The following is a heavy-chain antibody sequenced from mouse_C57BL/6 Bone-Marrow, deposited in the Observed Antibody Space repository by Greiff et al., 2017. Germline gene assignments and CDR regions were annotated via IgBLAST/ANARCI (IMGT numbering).Heavy chain of an antibody. V-gene: IGHV5-15*01. D-gene: IGHD1-1*01. Sequence: DVMLVESGGGLVQPGWSLKLSCAASGFTFSDYGMAWVRQAPRKGPEWVAFISNLAYSIYYADTVTGRFTISRENAKNTLYLEMSSLRSEDTAMYYCARYGSSSWYFDVWGTGTTVTVSS. J-gene: IGHJ1*03. CDR2: ISNLAYSI. CDR1: GFTFSDYG. CDR3: ARYGSSSWYFDV.